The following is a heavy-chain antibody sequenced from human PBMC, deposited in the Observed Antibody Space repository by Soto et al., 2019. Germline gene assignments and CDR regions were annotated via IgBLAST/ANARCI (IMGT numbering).Heavy chain of an antibody. Sequence: GGALGPSCAASGFSFTCDCMYWVRQAPGKGLEWVALIAYDGSNKYYADSVKGRFAISRDNSNNTLYLQMNSLRAEDTGVYYCAKAGYYDRSGYYGESFDTWGQGTMVTVSS. CDR3: AKAGYYDRSGYYGESFDT. J-gene: IGHJ3*02. CDR1: GFSFTCDC. D-gene: IGHD3-22*01. V-gene: IGHV3-30*18. CDR2: IAYDGSNK.